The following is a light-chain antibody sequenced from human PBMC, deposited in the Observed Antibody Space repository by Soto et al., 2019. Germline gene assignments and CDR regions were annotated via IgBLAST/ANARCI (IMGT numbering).Light chain of an antibody. Sequence: DIQMTQSPSSLSASVGDRVTIACRASLSISSDLNWYQQKPGKAPKVLIFGASTLQSGVPSRFSGSGSGTEFTLTISSLQPEESATYYCQMSYTTPRTFGQGTKLEIK. CDR1: LSISSD. CDR2: GAS. J-gene: IGKJ2*01. CDR3: QMSYTTPRT. V-gene: IGKV1-39*01.